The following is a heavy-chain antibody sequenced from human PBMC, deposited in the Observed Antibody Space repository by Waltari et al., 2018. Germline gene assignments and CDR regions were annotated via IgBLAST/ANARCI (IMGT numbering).Heavy chain of an antibody. Sequence: QVQLVQSGAEVKKPGSSVKVSCKASGGTFSSYTISWVRQALGQGLEWMGRIIPSLGIANNAQKCQGRVTITADKPRSTAYRELTSLRSENTAGYYCARGKSSGWGDTFDIGGQGTMVTVS. CDR2: IIPSLGIA. CDR1: GGTFSSYT. J-gene: IGHJ3*02. D-gene: IGHD6-19*01. V-gene: IGHV1-69*02. CDR3: ARGKSSGWGDTFDI.